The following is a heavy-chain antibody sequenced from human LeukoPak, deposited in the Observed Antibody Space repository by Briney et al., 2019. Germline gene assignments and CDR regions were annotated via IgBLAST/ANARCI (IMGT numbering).Heavy chain of an antibody. CDR3: ARRGAAGLDY. CDR1: GGSFSGYY. D-gene: IGHD6-13*01. J-gene: IGHJ4*02. CDR2: INHSGST. Sequence: SETLSLTCAVYGGSFSGYYWSWIRQPPGKGLEWIGEINHSGSTNYNPSLKSRITISVDTSKNQFSLNLSSVTAADTAVYYCARRGAAGLDYWGQGTLVTVSS. V-gene: IGHV4-34*01.